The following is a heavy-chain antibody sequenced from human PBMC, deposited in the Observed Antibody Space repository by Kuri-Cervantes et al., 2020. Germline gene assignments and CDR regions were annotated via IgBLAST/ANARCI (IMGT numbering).Heavy chain of an antibody. D-gene: IGHD3-3*01. V-gene: IGHV2-5*02. J-gene: IGHJ3*02. CDR3: AHKGVVTAFDI. Sequence: SGPTLVNPTQPLTLTCTFFGFPLSTSGVGVGWIRHTLGKALEWLALIYSDDDKHYSPSLKSRLIISKDTFKNQVVLAMTNMDPVDTATYYCAHKGVVTAFDIWGLGTMVTVSS. CDR2: IYSDDDK. CDR1: GFPLSTSGVG.